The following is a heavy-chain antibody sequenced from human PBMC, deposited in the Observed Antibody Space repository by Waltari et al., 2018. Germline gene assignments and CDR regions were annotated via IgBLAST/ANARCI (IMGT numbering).Heavy chain of an antibody. J-gene: IGHJ4*02. CDR2: IRSSSSYI. CDR1: GFTFSSYS. D-gene: IGHD3-16*01. CDR3: ARDWGSSNPCDD. V-gene: IGHV3-21*01. Sequence: VQLVESGGCLVKPGGSLRLSCAASGFTFSSYSMNWVRPAQGKGMEGVSSIRSSSSYIYNADAVKGRFTISRDNAKNALYLQMNSLRAEETAVYYCARDWGSSNPCDDWGQGTLVTVSS.